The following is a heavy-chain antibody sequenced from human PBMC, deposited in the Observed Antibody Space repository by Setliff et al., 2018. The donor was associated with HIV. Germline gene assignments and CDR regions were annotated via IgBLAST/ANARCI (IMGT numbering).Heavy chain of an antibody. CDR3: AKAQWLLSHWGFDP. D-gene: IGHD3-3*01. CDR1: GFTFSSYA. CDR2: ISGSGDST. J-gene: IGHJ5*02. Sequence: LRLSCAASGFTFSSYAITWVRQAPGKGLEWVSAISGSGDSTFYADSVQGRFTISRDNSKNTLYLQMNSLRAEDTAVYYCAKAQWLLSHWGFDPWGQGALVTVSS. V-gene: IGHV3-23*01.